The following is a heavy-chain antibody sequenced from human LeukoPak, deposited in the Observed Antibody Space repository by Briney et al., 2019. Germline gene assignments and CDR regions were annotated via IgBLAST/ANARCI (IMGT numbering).Heavy chain of an antibody. CDR2: ISYDGSNK. D-gene: IGHD3-22*01. CDR3: ARDSRGYIDH. V-gene: IGHV3-30*04. CDR1: GFTLSSYA. J-gene: IGHJ4*02. Sequence: PGGSLRLSCAASGFTLSSYAMHWVRQAPGKGLEWVAVISYDGSNKYYADSVKGRFTISRDNSKNTLYLQMNSLRAEDTAVYYCARDSRGYIDHWGQGTLVTVSS.